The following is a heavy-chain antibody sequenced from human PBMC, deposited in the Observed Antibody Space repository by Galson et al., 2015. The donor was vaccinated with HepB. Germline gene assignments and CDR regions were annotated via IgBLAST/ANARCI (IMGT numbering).Heavy chain of an antibody. CDR1: GYTFSSYS. Sequence: SVKVSCKASGYTFSSYSITWVRQAPGQGLEWVGWISPHNRYTNYAQNFQGRVTMTTDTSTNTAYMELRSLRSDDTAIYYCARGAVVVAVGATENNWFDPWGRGTLDTVSS. D-gene: IGHD2-15*01. CDR3: ARGAVVVAVGATENNWFDP. J-gene: IGHJ5*02. CDR2: ISPHNRYT. V-gene: IGHV1-18*01.